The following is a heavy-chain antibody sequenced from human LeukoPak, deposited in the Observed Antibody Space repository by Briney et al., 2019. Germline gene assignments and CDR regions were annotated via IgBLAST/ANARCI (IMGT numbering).Heavy chain of an antibody. Sequence: GVSLRLSCAASGFVFSSYTMSWVRQAPGKGLEWVSVICGSSSSTYYVDSVKGRFTISRDNSKSTLYLQMNSLRAEDTAIYYCAKGSGGSCHSATDYWGQGTLVTVSS. V-gene: IGHV3-23*01. D-gene: IGHD2-15*01. J-gene: IGHJ4*02. CDR1: GFVFSSYT. CDR2: ICGSSSST. CDR3: AKGSGGSCHSATDY.